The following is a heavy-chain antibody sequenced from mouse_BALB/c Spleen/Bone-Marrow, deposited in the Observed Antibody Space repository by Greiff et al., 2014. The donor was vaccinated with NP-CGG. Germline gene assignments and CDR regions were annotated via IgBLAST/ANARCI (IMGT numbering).Heavy chain of an antibody. Sequence: QVQLKESGAELVRPGSSVKISCKASGYAFSGYWMNWVQQRPGQGLEWIGQIYPGDGDTNYHGKFKGKATLTADKSSGTAYLQFSSVTSEDSAVYFCARGDLDFEALFTYGGQGTLVTVPA. J-gene: IGHJ3*01. CDR1: GYAFSGYW. CDR3: ARGDLDFEALFTY. CDR2: IYPGDGDT. V-gene: IGHV1-80*01.